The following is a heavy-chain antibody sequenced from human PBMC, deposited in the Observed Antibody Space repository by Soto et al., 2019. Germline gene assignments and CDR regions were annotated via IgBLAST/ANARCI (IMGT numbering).Heavy chain of an antibody. J-gene: IGHJ5*02. CDR1: GDSMSSSDY. Sequence: SETLSLTCAVSGDSMSSSDYYWGWIRQPPGKGLEWIGEIYHSGSTNYNPSLKSRVTISVDKSKNQFSLKLSSVTAADTAVYYCARASNYDYIWGSYRNWFDPWGQGTLVTVSS. D-gene: IGHD3-16*02. CDR2: IYHSGST. CDR3: ARASNYDYIWGSYRNWFDP. V-gene: IGHV4-39*07.